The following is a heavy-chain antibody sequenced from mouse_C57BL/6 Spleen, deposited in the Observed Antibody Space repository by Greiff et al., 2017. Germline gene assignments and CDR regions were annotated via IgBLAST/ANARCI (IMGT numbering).Heavy chain of an antibody. CDR2: IHPSDSDT. V-gene: IGHV1-74*01. Sequence: QVQLQQPGAELVKPGASVKVSCKASGYTFTSYWMHWVKQRPGQGLEWIGRIHPSDSDTNYNQKFKGKATLTVDKSSSTAYMQLSSLTSEDSAVYYWAIFEYITTVVAKDYWGQGTTLTVSS. D-gene: IGHD1-1*01. J-gene: IGHJ2*01. CDR1: GYTFTSYW. CDR3: AIFEYITTVVAKDY.